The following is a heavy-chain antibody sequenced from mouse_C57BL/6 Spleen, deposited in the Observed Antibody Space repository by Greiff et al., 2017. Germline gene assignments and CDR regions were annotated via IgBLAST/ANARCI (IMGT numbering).Heavy chain of an antibody. CDR1: GYTFTSYW. J-gene: IGHJ2*01. CDR2: INPSSGYT. V-gene: IGHV1-7*01. CDR3: ARRNYGSSYEGYFDY. D-gene: IGHD1-1*01. Sequence: QVQLQQSGAELAKPGASVKLSCQASGYTFTSYWMHWVKQRPGQGLEWIGYINPSSGYTKYNQKFKDKATLTADKSSSTAYMQLSSLTYEDSAVYYCARRNYGSSYEGYFDYWGQGTTLTVSS.